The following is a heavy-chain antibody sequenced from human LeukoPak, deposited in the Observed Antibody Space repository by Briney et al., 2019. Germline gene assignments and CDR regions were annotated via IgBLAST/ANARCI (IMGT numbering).Heavy chain of an antibody. Sequence: PGGSLRLSCAASGFTFTNYAMSWVRQAPGKGLEWVSAIGTSGDRTYYADSVKGRFTISRDNSNSTLYMQMNNVRADDTALYYCAKGLELLWFGELKSWGQGTLVTVSS. J-gene: IGHJ5*02. D-gene: IGHD3-10*01. CDR3: AKGLELLWFGELKS. V-gene: IGHV3-23*01. CDR1: GFTFTNYA. CDR2: IGTSGDRT.